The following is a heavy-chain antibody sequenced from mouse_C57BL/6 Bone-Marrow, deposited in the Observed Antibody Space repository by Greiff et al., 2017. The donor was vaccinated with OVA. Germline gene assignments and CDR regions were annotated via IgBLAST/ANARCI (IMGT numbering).Heavy chain of an antibody. D-gene: IGHD1-1*01. CDR2: IRSKSNNYAT. J-gene: IGHJ3*01. CDR3: VGLLRYFAWFAY. CDR1: GFSFNTYA. V-gene: IGHV10-1*01. Sequence: DVMLVESGGGLVQPKGSLKLSCAASGFSFNTYAMNWVRQAPGKGLEWVARIRSKSNNYATYYADSVKDRFTISRDDSESMLYLQMNNLKTEDTAMYYCVGLLRYFAWFAYWGQGTLVTVSA.